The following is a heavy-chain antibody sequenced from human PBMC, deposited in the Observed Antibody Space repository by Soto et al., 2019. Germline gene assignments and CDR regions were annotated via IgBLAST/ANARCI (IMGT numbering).Heavy chain of an antibody. CDR3: ARQTIFGVVTLDF. D-gene: IGHD3-3*01. CDR1: GGSITGNY. J-gene: IGHJ4*02. V-gene: IGHV4-59*01. Sequence: PSETLSLTCTVSGGSITGNYWSWVRQPPGKGLEWIGYIYSSGATNYRSSLRSRVTMSVDSSKSQFSLNLTSVIAADTAVYYCARQTIFGVVTLDFWRQGMLVTVSS. CDR2: IYSSGAT.